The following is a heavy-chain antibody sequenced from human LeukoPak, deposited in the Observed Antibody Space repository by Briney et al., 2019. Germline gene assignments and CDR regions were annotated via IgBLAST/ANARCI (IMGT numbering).Heavy chain of an antibody. CDR2: IFYTGST. CDR3: ARGDGYNYDY. D-gene: IGHD5-24*01. J-gene: IGHJ4*02. Sequence: PSETLSLTCTVSGGSISSYSWSWIRQPPGKGLEWIAYIFYTGSTNYNPSLKSRVTISVDTSKNQFSLKLSSVTAADTAVYYCARGDGYNYDYWGQGTLVTVSS. V-gene: IGHV4-59*12. CDR1: GGSISSYS.